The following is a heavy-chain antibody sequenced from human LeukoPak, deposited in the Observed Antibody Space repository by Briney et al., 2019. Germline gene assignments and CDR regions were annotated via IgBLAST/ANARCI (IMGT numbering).Heavy chain of an antibody. Sequence: GGSLRLSCAASGFTFSSYSMNWVRQAPGKGLEWVSSISSSSSYMYYADSVKGRFTISRDNAKNSLYLQMNSLGAEDTAVNYCARVGMRYYDSSGYSDYWGQGTLVTVSS. D-gene: IGHD3-22*01. CDR2: ISSSSSYM. J-gene: IGHJ4*02. V-gene: IGHV3-21*01. CDR3: ARVGMRYYDSSGYSDY. CDR1: GFTFSSYS.